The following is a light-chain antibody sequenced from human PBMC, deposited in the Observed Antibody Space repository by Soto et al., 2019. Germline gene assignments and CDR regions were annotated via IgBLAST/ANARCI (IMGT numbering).Light chain of an antibody. CDR3: QQFGSSPPLT. J-gene: IGKJ4*01. V-gene: IGKV3-20*01. Sequence: IVLTQSPGTLSLSPGGRATLSCRASLSVSSSFLAWYQQKPGQAPRLLIYGASSRATGIPDRLSGSGSGTDFTLTISRLEPEDFAVYYCQQFGSSPPLTFAGGTKV. CDR1: LSVSSSF. CDR2: GAS.